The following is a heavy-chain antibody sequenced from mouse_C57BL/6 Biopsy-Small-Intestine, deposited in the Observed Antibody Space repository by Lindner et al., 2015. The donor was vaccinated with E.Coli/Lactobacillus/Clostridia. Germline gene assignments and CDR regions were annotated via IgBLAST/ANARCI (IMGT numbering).Heavy chain of an antibody. CDR2: IDPEDGET. D-gene: IGHD5-1-1*01. CDR3: ASFLYRLGY. J-gene: IGHJ2*01. CDR1: GFNIKDYY. Sequence: VQLQESGAELVKPGASVKLSCTASGFNIKDYYMHWVKQRTEQGLEWIGRIDPEDGETKDAPQFQGKATITADTSSNTVYLQLNSLTSEDTAVYFCASFLYRLGYWGQGTTLTVSS. V-gene: IGHV14-2*01.